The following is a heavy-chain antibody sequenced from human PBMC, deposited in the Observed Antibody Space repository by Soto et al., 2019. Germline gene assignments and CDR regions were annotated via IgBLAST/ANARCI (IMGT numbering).Heavy chain of an antibody. J-gene: IGHJ6*02. CDR3: AREAGIVVVVAATPDYYGMDV. CDR2: ISSSGSTI. CDR1: GFTFSDYY. Sequence: GGSRRLSCAASGFTFSDYYMSWIRQAPGKGLEWVSYISSSGSTIYYADSVKGRFTISRDNAKNSLYLQMNSLRAEDTAVYYCAREAGIVVVVAATPDYYGMDVWGQGTTVTVSS. D-gene: IGHD2-15*01. V-gene: IGHV3-11*01.